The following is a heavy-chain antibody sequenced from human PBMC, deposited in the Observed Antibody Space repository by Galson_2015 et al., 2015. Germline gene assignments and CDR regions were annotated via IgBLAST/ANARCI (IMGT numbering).Heavy chain of an antibody. D-gene: IGHD4-17*01. CDR1: GFAFSNYW. CDR2: IDKSGRNI. CDR3: ARGHYGLDQ. V-gene: IGHV3-11*01. Sequence: SLRLSCAASGFAFSNYWMTWVRQAPGKGLQWVSWIDKSGRNIYYEDSVKGRFTISRDNARNSLYLQMNSLRAEDTAVYNCARGHYGLDQWGQGTLVTVSP. J-gene: IGHJ4*02.